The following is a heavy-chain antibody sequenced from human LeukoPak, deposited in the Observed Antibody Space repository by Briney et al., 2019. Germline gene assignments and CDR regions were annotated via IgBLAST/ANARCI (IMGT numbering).Heavy chain of an antibody. CDR2: ITNDGSST. Sequence: GGSLRLSCAASGLTFSSHWMHWVRQAPGKGLVWVSRITNDGSSTTYADSVKGRFTISRDNAKNSLYLQMNSLRAEDTAVYYCARDRDWYTFDSWGQGVLVTVSS. CDR3: ARDRDWYTFDS. J-gene: IGHJ4*02. D-gene: IGHD1-1*01. V-gene: IGHV3-74*01. CDR1: GLTFSSHW.